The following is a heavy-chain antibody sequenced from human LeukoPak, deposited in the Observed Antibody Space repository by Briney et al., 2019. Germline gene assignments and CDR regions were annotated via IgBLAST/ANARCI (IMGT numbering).Heavy chain of an antibody. Sequence: ASVKVSCKASGYPFDNFGLTWVRPAPGQGLEWMGWISAYNGNTNYAQKLQGRVTMTTDTSTSTAYMELRSLRSDDTAVYYSARDSSRYCTNGVCLENRNDYWGQGTLVTVSS. V-gene: IGHV1-18*01. CDR3: ARDSSRYCTNGVCLENRNDY. CDR1: GYPFDNFG. CDR2: ISAYNGNT. D-gene: IGHD2-8*01. J-gene: IGHJ4*02.